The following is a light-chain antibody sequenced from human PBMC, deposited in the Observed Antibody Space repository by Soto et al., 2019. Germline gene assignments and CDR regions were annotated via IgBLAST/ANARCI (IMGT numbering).Light chain of an antibody. J-gene: IGLJ7*01. CDR2: VNSGGSH. CDR3: QTWGTGSAIVV. CDR1: SGHSNYA. Sequence: QLVLTQSPSASASLGASVKLTCTLSSGHSNYAIAWHQQQPEKGPRYLMKVNSGGSHIKGDGIPDRFSGSSFGAERYLFISSLQSEDEADYYCQTWGTGSAIVVFGGGTQLTVL. V-gene: IGLV4-69*01.